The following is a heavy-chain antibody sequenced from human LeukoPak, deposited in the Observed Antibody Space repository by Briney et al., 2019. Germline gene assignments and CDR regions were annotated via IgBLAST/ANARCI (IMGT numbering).Heavy chain of an antibody. D-gene: IGHD5-18*01. V-gene: IGHV3-23*01. CDR3: AKLSGYSYGYVSDY. J-gene: IGHJ4*02. Sequence: GGSLRLSCAASGFSFSSYAMIWVRQAPGKGLEWVSAISGSGGSTYYADSVKGRFTISRDNSKDTLHLQMNSLRAEDTAVYYCAKLSGYSYGYVSDYWGQGTLVTVSS. CDR2: ISGSGGST. CDR1: GFSFSSYA.